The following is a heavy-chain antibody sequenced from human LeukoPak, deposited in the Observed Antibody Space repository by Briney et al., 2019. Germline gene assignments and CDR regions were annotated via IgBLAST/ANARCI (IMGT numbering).Heavy chain of an antibody. CDR2: IIPILDTP. CDR3: ARDLTSYYYDNNGAFDI. V-gene: IGHV1-69*04. Sequence: SVKVSCKASGGTFSSYAINWVRQAPGQGLEWMGRIIPILDTPNYAQKFQGRVTITADKSTSTAYMELSSLRSEDTAVYYCARDLTSYYYDNNGAFDIWGQGTLVTVSS. D-gene: IGHD3-22*01. CDR1: GGTFSSYA. J-gene: IGHJ4*02.